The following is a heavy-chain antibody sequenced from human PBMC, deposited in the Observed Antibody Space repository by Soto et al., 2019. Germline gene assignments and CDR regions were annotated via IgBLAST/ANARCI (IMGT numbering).Heavy chain of an antibody. Sequence: GGSLRLSCAASGFTFSSYAMSWVRQAPGKGLEWVSAISGSGGSTYYADSVKGRFTISRDNSKNTLYLQMNSLRAEDTAVYYRATSPGNRIHYYYYGMDVWGQGTTVTVSS. CDR1: GFTFSSYA. CDR3: ATSPGNRIHYYYYGMDV. CDR2: ISGSGGST. J-gene: IGHJ6*02. D-gene: IGHD6-6*01. V-gene: IGHV3-23*01.